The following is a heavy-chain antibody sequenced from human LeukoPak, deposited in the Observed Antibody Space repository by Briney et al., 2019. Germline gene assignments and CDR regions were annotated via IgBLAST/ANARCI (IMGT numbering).Heavy chain of an antibody. CDR2: IIPIFGTA. CDR3: ARAPWYVWGSYRLYYFDY. Sequence: ASVKVSCKASGGTFSSYAISWVRQAPGQGLEWMGRIIPIFGTANYAQKFQGRVTITTDTSTSTAYMELRSLRSDDTAVYYCARAPWYVWGSYRLYYFDYWGQGTLVTVSS. J-gene: IGHJ4*02. V-gene: IGHV1-69*05. D-gene: IGHD3-16*02. CDR1: GGTFSSYA.